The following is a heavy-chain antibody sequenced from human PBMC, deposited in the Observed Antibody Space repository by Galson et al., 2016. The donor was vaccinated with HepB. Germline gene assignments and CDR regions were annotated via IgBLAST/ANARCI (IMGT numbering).Heavy chain of an antibody. J-gene: IGHJ4*02. D-gene: IGHD5-12*01. CDR3: AHQQWLFAPDYFDY. Sequence: PALVKPTQTLTLTCTFSGFSLTTTGVGVGWVRQPPGKALEWLALIYWDDEKHYTPSLKTRLTITKDTSRNQVVLRMTNVDPVDTATYYCAHQQWLFAPDYFDYWGQGILVTVSS. V-gene: IGHV2-5*02. CDR1: GFSLTTTGVG. CDR2: IYWDDEK.